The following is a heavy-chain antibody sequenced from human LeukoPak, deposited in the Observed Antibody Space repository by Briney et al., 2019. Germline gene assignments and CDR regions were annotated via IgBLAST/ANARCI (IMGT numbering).Heavy chain of an antibody. D-gene: IGHD3-10*01. J-gene: IGHJ4*02. CDR3: AKESGWFGVNDY. CDR1: GFTFSSYA. CDR2: ISGSGGST. Sequence: PGGSLRLSCAASGFTFSSYAMSWVRQAPGKGLEWASAISGSGGSTYYADSVKGRFTISRDNSKDTLYLQMNSLRAEDTAVYYCAKESGWFGVNDYWGQGTLVTVSS. V-gene: IGHV3-23*01.